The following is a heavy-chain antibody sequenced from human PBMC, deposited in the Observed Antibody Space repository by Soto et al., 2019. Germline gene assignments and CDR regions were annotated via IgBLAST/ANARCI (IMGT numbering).Heavy chain of an antibody. CDR2: INPNSGGT. D-gene: IGHD4-17*01. Sequence: QVQLVQSGAEVKKPGASVKVSCKASGYTFTGYYMPWVRQAPGQGLEWMGWINPNSGGTNYAQKIQGWVPMTRDTSNSPAYMELSRLRSDDTAVYYCARADPDYGDPAGNYWGQGTLVTVSS. CDR1: GYTFTGYY. J-gene: IGHJ4*02. V-gene: IGHV1-2*04. CDR3: ARADPDYGDPAGNY.